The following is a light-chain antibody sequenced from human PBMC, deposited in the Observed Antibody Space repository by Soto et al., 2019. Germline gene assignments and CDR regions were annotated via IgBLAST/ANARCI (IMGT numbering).Light chain of an antibody. CDR3: SSYRASSTTNYV. CDR2: DDS. J-gene: IGLJ1*01. CDR1: SSDVGGYNY. Sequence: QSVLTQPASLSGSPGQTITISCTGTSSDVGGYNYVSWYQQHPGKAPKLLIYDDSNRPSGVSNRFSGSKSGNTASLPISGLQDEDEDDYYCSSYRASSTTNYVFGTGTKLTVL. V-gene: IGLV2-14*03.